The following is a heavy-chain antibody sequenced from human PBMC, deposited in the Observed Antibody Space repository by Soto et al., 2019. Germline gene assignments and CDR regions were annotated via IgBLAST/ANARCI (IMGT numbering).Heavy chain of an antibody. CDR2: IHYSGST. CDR3: ERHTVAPKTAFAP. CDR1: GDSVDSVDYY. V-gene: IGHV4-39*01. J-gene: IGHJ5*02. Sequence: QLQLQESGPGLVKPSETLSLTCTVSGDSVDSVDYYWGWIRQPPGKGLEWIASIHYSGSTYYSPSLKSRATTSGDPSTRPFSLTLASVTAADPAVYYCERHTVAPKTAFAPWGRGPRVTVSS.